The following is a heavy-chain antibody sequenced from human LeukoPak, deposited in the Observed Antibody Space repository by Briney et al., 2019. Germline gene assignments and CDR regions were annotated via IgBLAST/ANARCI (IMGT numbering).Heavy chain of an antibody. CDR2: ISSSSSTI. D-gene: IGHD6-6*01. Sequence: PGGSLRLSCAASGFTFSSYSMNWVRQAPGKGLEWVSYISSSSSTIYYADSVKGRFTISRDNAKNSLYLQMNSLRAEDTAVYYCARDGGGDSSSYFDYWGQGTLVTVSS. CDR1: GFTFSSYS. CDR3: ARDGGGDSSSYFDY. J-gene: IGHJ4*02. V-gene: IGHV3-48*01.